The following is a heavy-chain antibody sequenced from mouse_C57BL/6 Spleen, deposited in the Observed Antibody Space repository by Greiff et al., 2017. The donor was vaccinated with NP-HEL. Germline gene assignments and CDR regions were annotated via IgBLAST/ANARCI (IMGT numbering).Heavy chain of an antibody. D-gene: IGHD4-1*01. CDR3: AREGGPNWGFDY. CDR2: ISYDGSN. Sequence: VQLKESGPGLVKPSQSLSLTCSVTGYSITSGYYWNWIRQFPGNKLEWMGYISYDGSNNYNPSLKNRISITRDTSKNQFFLKLNSVTTEDTATYYCAREGGPNWGFDYWGQGTTLTVSS. V-gene: IGHV3-6*01. CDR1: GYSITSGYY. J-gene: IGHJ2*01.